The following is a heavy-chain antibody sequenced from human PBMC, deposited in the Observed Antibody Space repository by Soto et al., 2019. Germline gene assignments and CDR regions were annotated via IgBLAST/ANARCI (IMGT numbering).Heavy chain of an antibody. D-gene: IGHD6-19*01. CDR3: ARDPRRIAVAGTYGSFDSWFDP. V-gene: IGHV1-18*01. CDR1: GYTFTSYG. Sequence: ASVKVSCKASGYTFTSYGISWVRQAPGQGLEWMGWISAYNGNTNYAQKLQGRVTMTTDTSTSTAYMELRSLRSDETAVYYCARDPRRIAVAGTYGSFDSWFDPWGQGTLVTVSS. CDR2: ISAYNGNT. J-gene: IGHJ5*02.